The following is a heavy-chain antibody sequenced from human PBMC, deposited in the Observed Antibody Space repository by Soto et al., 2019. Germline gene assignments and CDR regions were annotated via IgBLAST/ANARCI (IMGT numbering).Heavy chain of an antibody. D-gene: IGHD2-2*01. CDR1: GSSISCGGHS. CDR2: IYYTGTT. Sequence: SETLSLTCTVSGSSISCGGHSWSWILEFPGKGLEWIGYIYYTGTTYYTTSLKSRLTLSVETSKNQFSLKLSSVTVADTAVYYCARDGSSTANWIDPWGQGTQVTVS. CDR3: ARDGSSTANWIDP. J-gene: IGHJ5*02. V-gene: IGHV4-31*03.